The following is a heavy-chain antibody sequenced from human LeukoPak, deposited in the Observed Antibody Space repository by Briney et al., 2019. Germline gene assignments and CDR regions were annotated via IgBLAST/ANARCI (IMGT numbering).Heavy chain of an antibody. CDR2: IWYDGSYK. V-gene: IGHV3-33*06. CDR1: GFTFTSYG. Sequence: GGSLRLSCAASGFTFTSYGMHWVRQAPGKGLEWVAIIWYDGSYKYYADSVKGRFTISRDNSKNTLYLQMNSLRAEDTAVYYCAKETQGYSYGYPFDYWGQGTLVTASS. D-gene: IGHD5-18*01. CDR3: AKETQGYSYGYPFDY. J-gene: IGHJ4*02.